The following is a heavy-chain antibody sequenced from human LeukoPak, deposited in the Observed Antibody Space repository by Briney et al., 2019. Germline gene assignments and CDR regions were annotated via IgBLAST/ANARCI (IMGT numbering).Heavy chain of an antibody. J-gene: IGHJ4*02. V-gene: IGHV1-8*03. D-gene: IGHD1-20*01. CDR1: GYTFTSYD. CDR3: ARNNNWNQRPFDY. CDR2: MNPNSGNT. Sequence: ASVKVSCKASGYTFTSYDINWVRQATGQGLEWMGWMNPNSGNTGYAQKFQGRVTITRNTSISTAYMELSSLRSEGTAVYYCARNNNWNQRPFDYWGQGTLVTVSS.